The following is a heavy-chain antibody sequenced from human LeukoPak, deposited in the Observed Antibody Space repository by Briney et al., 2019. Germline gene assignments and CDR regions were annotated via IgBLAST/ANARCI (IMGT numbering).Heavy chain of an antibody. CDR1: GGTFSSYA. CDR2: IIPIFGTA. J-gene: IGHJ4*02. CDR3: ARNSRGSRDGYNFDY. V-gene: IGHV1-69*13. D-gene: IGHD5-24*01. Sequence: SVKVSCKASGGTFSSYAISWVRQAPGQGLEWMGGIIPIFGTANYAQKFQGRVAITADESTSTAYMELSSLRSEDTAVYYCARNSRGSRDGYNFDYWGQGTLVTVSS.